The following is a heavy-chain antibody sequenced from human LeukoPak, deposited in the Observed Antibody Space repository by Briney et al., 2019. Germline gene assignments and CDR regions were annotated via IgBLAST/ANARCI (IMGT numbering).Heavy chain of an antibody. Sequence: GGSLRLSCAVSGITLSNYAMSWVRQAPGKGLEWVAGISGSGGGTHYADSVKGRFAISRDNPKNTLYLQMNNLRAGDTAVYFCAKRGVVIRVILVGFHKEAYYFDSWGQGALVTVSS. J-gene: IGHJ4*02. V-gene: IGHV3-23*01. CDR1: GITLSNYA. D-gene: IGHD3-22*01. CDR3: AKRGVVIRVILVGFHKEAYYFDS. CDR2: ISGSGGGT.